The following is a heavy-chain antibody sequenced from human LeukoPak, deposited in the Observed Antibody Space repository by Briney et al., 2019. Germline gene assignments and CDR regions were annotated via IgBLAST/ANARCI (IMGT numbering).Heavy chain of an antibody. V-gene: IGHV4-4*09. CDR1: GGSISSYY. CDR3: ARHGYYYYMDV. J-gene: IGHJ6*03. Sequence: PSGTLSLTCTVSGGSISSYYWSWIRQPPGKGLEWIGYIYTSGSTNYNPSLKSRVTISVDTSKNQFSLKLSSVTAADTAVYYCARHGYYYYMDVWGKGTTVTVSS. CDR2: IYTSGST.